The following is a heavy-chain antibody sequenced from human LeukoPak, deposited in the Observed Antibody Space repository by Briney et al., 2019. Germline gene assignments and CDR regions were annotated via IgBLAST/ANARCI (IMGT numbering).Heavy chain of an antibody. J-gene: IGHJ3*02. CDR2: IYPGDADT. Sequence: GESLKISCQGSGYSFTTYWIGWVRQMPGKGLEWMGIIYPGDADTRYSTSFQGQVTISADKSINTAYLQWSSLKASDTAMYYCARTNYDLSNGFDIWGQGTLVTVSS. CDR1: GYSFTTYW. V-gene: IGHV5-51*01. CDR3: ARTNYDLSNGFDI. D-gene: IGHD3-3*01.